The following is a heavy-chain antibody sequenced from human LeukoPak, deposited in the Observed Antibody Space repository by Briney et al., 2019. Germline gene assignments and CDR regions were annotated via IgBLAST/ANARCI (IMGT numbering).Heavy chain of an antibody. CDR3: AREGGRYCSGGSCYNYYYYMDV. J-gene: IGHJ6*03. V-gene: IGHV1-8*03. CDR1: GYTFTSYD. D-gene: IGHD2-15*01. Sequence: VASVKVSCKASGYTFTSYDINWVRQATGQGLERMGWMNPNSGNTGYAQKFQGRVTITRNTSISTAYMELSSLRSEDTAVYYCAREGGRYCSGGSCYNYYYYMDVWGKGTTVTTSS. CDR2: MNPNSGNT.